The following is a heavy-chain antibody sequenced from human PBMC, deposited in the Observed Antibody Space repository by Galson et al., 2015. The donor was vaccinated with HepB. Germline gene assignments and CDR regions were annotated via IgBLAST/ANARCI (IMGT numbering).Heavy chain of an antibody. V-gene: IGHV3-30*18. CDR1: GFTFSSYG. CDR2: ISYDGSNK. J-gene: IGHJ6*02. CDR3: AKDPRSWAHYDFWSGSEQHYGMDV. Sequence: SLRLSCAASGFTFSSYGMHWVRQAPGKGLEWVAVISYDGSNKYYADSVKGRFTISRDNSKNTLYLQMNSLRAEDTAVYYCAKDPRSWAHYDFWSGSEQHYGMDVWGQGTTVTVSS. D-gene: IGHD3-3*01.